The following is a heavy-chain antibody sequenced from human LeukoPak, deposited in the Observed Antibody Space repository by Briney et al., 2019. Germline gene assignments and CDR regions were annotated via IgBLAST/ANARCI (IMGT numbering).Heavy chain of an antibody. D-gene: IGHD6-13*01. CDR3: ARDWSIAAAGTPGY. CDR1: GYTFTSYG. Sequence: ASVTVSCKASGYTFTSYGISWVRQAPGQGLEWMGWISAYNGNTNYAQKLQGRVTMTTDTSTSTAYMELRSLRSDDTAVYYCARDWSIAAAGTPGYWGQGTLVTVSS. CDR2: ISAYNGNT. J-gene: IGHJ4*01. V-gene: IGHV1-18*01.